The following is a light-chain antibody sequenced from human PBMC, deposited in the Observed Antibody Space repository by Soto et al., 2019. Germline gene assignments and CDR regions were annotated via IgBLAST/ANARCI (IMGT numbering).Light chain of an antibody. Sequence: QSMLTQPPSVSGAPGQRVTISCTGSSSNIGAGYDVHWYQQLPGTAPKLLMYGNSNRPSGVPDRFSGSKSGTSASLAITGLQAEDEADYYCQSYDSSHYVFGTGTKVTVL. V-gene: IGLV1-40*01. CDR2: GNS. CDR1: SSNIGAGYD. CDR3: QSYDSSHYV. J-gene: IGLJ1*01.